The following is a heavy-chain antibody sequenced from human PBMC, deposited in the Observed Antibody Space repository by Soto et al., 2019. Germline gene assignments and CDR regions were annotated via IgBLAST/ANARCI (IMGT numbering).Heavy chain of an antibody. CDR1: GFTFSSYS. J-gene: IGHJ3*02. CDR3: GRDPPDI. V-gene: IGHV3-48*01. Sequence: EVQLVESGGRLVQPGGSLRLSCAASGFTFSSYSMNWVRQVPGKGLEWVSYISSSGYTIYYADSVKGRFTISRDNAKNSLYLQMNSLRAEDTAVYYCGRDPPDIWGQGTMVTVSS. CDR2: ISSSGYTI.